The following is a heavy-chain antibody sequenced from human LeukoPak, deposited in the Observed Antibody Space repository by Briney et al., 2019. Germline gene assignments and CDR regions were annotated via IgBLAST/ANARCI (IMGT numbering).Heavy chain of an antibody. CDR1: GYTLTDYY. CDR2: INPNSGGT. Sequence: ASVKVSCKASGYTLTDYYMHWVRQAPGQGIDWMGRINPNSGGTNYAQKFQGRVTMTRDTSISTVYMELSRLRSDDTAVYYCARVGYYESSGYYEYWGQGTLVTVSS. D-gene: IGHD3-22*01. CDR3: ARVGYYESSGYYEY. J-gene: IGHJ4*02. V-gene: IGHV1-2*06.